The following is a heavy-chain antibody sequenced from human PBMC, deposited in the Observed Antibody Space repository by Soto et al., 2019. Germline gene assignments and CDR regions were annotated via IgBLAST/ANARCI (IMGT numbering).Heavy chain of an antibody. J-gene: IGHJ6*02. CDR2: IIPIYGTE. CDR1: GGTFSSYA. Sequence: QVQLVQSGAEVKKPGSSVKVSCKASGGTFSSYAISWVRQAPGQGLEWMGGIIPIYGTENYAQKFQGRVTITADESTSTAYMELSSLRSEDTAVYYCARSQGSSTSLEIYYYYYYGMDVWGQGTTVTVSS. CDR3: ARSQGSSTSLEIYYYYYYGMDV. D-gene: IGHD2-2*01. V-gene: IGHV1-69*01.